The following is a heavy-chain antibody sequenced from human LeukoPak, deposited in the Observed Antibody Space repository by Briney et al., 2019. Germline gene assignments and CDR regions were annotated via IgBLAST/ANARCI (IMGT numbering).Heavy chain of an antibody. CDR1: GFPFSSYW. Sequence: GGSLRLSCVASGFPFSSYWMTWVRQAPGKGLEWVANIKQDGSKKSYVDSVKGRFTISRDNAKNSLYLQMISLRAEDTAIYYCTRVGYIDEGIDYWGQGTLVTVSS. D-gene: IGHD5-24*01. CDR2: IKQDGSKK. J-gene: IGHJ4*02. V-gene: IGHV3-7*04. CDR3: TRVGYIDEGIDY.